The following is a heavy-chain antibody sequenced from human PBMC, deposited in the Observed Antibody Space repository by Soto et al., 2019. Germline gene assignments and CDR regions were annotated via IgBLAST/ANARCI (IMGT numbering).Heavy chain of an antibody. J-gene: IGHJ4*02. V-gene: IGHV4-59*01. CDR2: IYYSGST. CDR3: ARVHGDYLRYFDY. CDR1: GGSISSYY. D-gene: IGHD4-17*01. Sequence: SETLSLTCTVSGGSISSYYWSWIRQPPGKGLEWIGYIYYSGSTNYNPSLKSRVTISVDTSKNQFSLKLSSVTAADTAVYYCARVHGDYLRYFDYWGQGTLVTVSS.